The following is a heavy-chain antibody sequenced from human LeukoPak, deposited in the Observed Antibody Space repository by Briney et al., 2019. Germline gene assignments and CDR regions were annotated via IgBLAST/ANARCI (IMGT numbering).Heavy chain of an antibody. CDR1: GFTFRTSA. Sequence: SVKVSCKASGFTFRTSAMQWVRQARGQRLECIGWIAVGSGNTKYAQKFQERVSITRDMSTSTAYMELSSLGSEDTAVYYCAATGSEIDAFDIWGQGTMVTVSS. D-gene: IGHD6-25*01. J-gene: IGHJ3*02. V-gene: IGHV1-58*02. CDR2: IAVGSGNT. CDR3: AATGSEIDAFDI.